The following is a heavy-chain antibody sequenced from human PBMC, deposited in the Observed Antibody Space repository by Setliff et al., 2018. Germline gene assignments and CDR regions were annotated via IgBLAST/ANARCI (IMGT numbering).Heavy chain of an antibody. D-gene: IGHD2-15*01. CDR1: GYTFSDYW. V-gene: IGHV5-51*01. J-gene: IGHJ4*02. Sequence: RGESLKLSCRGSGYTFSDYWIGWVRQMPGKGLEWMGIIYPGDSDTRYSPSFQGQVTFSADKSISTAYLQWSSLKASGTATYYCARVVGADGIGIDYWGQGTVVTVS. CDR2: IYPGDSDT. CDR3: ARVVGADGIGIDY.